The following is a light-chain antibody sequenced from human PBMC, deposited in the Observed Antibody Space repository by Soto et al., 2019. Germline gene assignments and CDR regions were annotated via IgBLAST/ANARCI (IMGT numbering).Light chain of an antibody. CDR2: DAS. CDR3: QQCFTTPRT. CDR1: QSISSW. V-gene: IGKV1-5*01. Sequence: DIPMTQSPSTLSASVGDRVTITCRASQSISSWLAWYQQKPGKAPKLLIYDASTLRGGVPSRFSGSGSGTDFTLTINSLQPEDFATYYCQQCFTTPRTFGQGTKLESK. J-gene: IGKJ2*01.